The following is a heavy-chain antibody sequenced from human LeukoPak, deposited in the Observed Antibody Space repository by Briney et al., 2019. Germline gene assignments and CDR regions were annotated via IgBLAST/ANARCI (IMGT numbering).Heavy chain of an antibody. J-gene: IGHJ3*02. CDR3: VFEGRADAFDI. V-gene: IGHV3-30*03. CDR1: GFTFSSYG. D-gene: IGHD3-10*01. Sequence: PGRSLRLSCAASGFTFSSYGMHWVRQAPGKGLEWVAVTSYDGSNKYYADSVKGRFTISRDNSKNTLYLQMNSLRAEDTAVYYCVFEGRADAFDIWGQGTMVTVSS. CDR2: TSYDGSNK.